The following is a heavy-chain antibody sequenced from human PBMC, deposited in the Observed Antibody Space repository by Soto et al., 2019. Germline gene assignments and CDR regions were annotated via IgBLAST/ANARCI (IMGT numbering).Heavy chain of an antibody. J-gene: IGHJ4*02. D-gene: IGHD3-22*01. CDR1: GFTFSSYG. CDR3: AKGGIRDSFRTY. V-gene: IGHV3-30*18. Sequence: QVQLVESGGGVVQPGRSLRLSCAASGFTFSSYGMHWVRQAPGKGLEWVAVISYDGSNKYYADSVKGRFTISRDNSKKPLYLQMNSLRAEDTAVYYCAKGGIRDSFRTYWGQGTLVTVSS. CDR2: ISYDGSNK.